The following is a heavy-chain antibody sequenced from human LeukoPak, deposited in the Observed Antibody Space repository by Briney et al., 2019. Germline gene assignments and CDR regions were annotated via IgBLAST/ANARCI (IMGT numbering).Heavy chain of an antibody. Sequence: ASVKVSCKASGYTFTGYYMHWVRQAPGQGLEWMGWINPNSGGTNYAQKFQGWVTMIRDTSISTAYMELSRLRSDDTAVYYCARVASVRSAFDIWGQGTMVTVSS. CDR1: GYTFTGYY. D-gene: IGHD3-16*01. V-gene: IGHV1-2*04. CDR2: INPNSGGT. J-gene: IGHJ3*02. CDR3: ARVASVRSAFDI.